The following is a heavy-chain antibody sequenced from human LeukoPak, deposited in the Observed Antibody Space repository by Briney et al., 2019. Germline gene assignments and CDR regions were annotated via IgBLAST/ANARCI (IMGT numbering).Heavy chain of an antibody. V-gene: IGHV4-31*03. CDR3: ARGGADFWSGYYWMFDY. CDR2: IYYSGST. Sequence: SETLSLTCTVSGGSISSGGYYWSWIRQHPGKGLEWIGYIYYSGSTYYNPSLKSRVTISVDTSKNQFSLKLSSVTAADTAVYYCARGGADFWSGYYWMFDYWGQGTLVTVSS. J-gene: IGHJ4*02. CDR1: GGSISSGGYY. D-gene: IGHD3-3*01.